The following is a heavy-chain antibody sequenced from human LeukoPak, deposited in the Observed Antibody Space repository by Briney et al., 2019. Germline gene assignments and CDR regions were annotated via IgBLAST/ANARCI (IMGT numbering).Heavy chain of an antibody. D-gene: IGHD5-18*01. J-gene: IGHJ5*02. CDR2: INHSGST. CDR3: ARGGTQLWLRFFGWFDP. Sequence: SETLSLTCAVYGGSFSGYYWSWIRQPPGKGLEWIGEINHSGSTNYNPSLKSRVTVSVDTSKNQFSLKLSPVTAADTAVYYCARGGTQLWLRFFGWFDPWGQGTLVTVSS. V-gene: IGHV4-34*01. CDR1: GGSFSGYY.